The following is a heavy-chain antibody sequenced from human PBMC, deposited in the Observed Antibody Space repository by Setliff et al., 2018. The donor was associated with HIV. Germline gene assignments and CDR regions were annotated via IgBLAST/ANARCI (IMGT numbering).Heavy chain of an antibody. D-gene: IGHD5-12*01. CDR2: IIPLFGTP. CDR1: GGTFSSYA. CDR3: ATNPEMATINYYYYYMDV. J-gene: IGHJ6*03. Sequence: EASVKVSCKASGGTFSSYAISWVRQAPGQGLEWMGGIIPLFGTPRYAQKFQGRVTITADESTSTVYMELSSLRSEDTAVYYCATNPEMATINYYYYYMDVWGKGTTVTVSS. V-gene: IGHV1-69*13.